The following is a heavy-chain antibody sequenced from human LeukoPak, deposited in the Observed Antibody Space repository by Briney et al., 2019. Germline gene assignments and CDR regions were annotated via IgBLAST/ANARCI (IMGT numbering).Heavy chain of an antibody. CDR3: AKAQIPWDTAMVFDY. CDR1: GFTFSSYA. Sequence: PGGSLRLSCAASGFTFSSYAMSWVRQAPGKGLEWVSAISGSGDSTYYADSVKGRFTISRDNSKNTLYLQMNSLRAEDTAVYYCAKAQIPWDTAMVFDYWGQGTLVTVSS. V-gene: IGHV3-23*01. D-gene: IGHD5-18*01. CDR2: ISGSGDST. J-gene: IGHJ4*02.